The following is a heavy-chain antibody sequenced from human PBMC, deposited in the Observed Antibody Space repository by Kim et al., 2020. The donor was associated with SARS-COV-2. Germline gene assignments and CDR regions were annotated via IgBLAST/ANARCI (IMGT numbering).Heavy chain of an antibody. Sequence: SETLSLTCTVSGGSISSYYWSWIRQPPGKGLEWIGYIYYSGSTNYNPSLKSRVTISVDTSKNQFSLKLSSVTAADTAVYYCARHLPTTIFGVLIIDAFDIWGQGTMVTVSS. V-gene: IGHV4-59*08. CDR2: IYYSGST. CDR1: GGSISSYY. D-gene: IGHD3-3*01. CDR3: ARHLPTTIFGVLIIDAFDI. J-gene: IGHJ3*02.